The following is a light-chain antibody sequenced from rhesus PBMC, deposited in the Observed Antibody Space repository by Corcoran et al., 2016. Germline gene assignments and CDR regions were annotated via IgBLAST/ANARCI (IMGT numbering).Light chain of an antibody. V-gene: IGKV1-22*01. CDR2: QAP. Sequence: DIQMTQPPSSLSASVGDTVTITCRASQGISSWLAWYQQKPGKAPKLLFYQAPRLQSGVPSRFSGRGSGTGFTLTFSSLQSEDLASFYCQQYCIRPSRFGQGTKVQI. J-gene: IGKJ2*01. CDR1: QGISSW. CDR3: QQYCIRPSR.